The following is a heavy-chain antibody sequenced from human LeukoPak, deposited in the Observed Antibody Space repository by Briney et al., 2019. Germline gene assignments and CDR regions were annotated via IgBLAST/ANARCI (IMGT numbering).Heavy chain of an antibody. CDR3: ARVGDDGDYGVAFDI. D-gene: IGHD4-17*01. V-gene: IGHV3-21*01. CDR1: GFTFSSFS. CDR2: ISSSSSYI. Sequence: PGRSLRLSCAASGFTFSSFSMSWVRHAPGNGLGWVSSISSSSSYIYYADSVKGRFTISRDNAKNSLYLQMNSLRAEDTAVYYGARVGDDGDYGVAFDIWGQGTMVTVSS. J-gene: IGHJ3*02.